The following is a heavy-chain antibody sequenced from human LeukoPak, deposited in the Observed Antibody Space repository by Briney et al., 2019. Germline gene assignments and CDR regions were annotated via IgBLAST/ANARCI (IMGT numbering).Heavy chain of an antibody. CDR1: GYTFTSYY. V-gene: IGHV1-46*01. J-gene: IGHJ1*01. CDR2: INPSGGST. D-gene: IGHD6-13*01. CDR3: ASSPRIAAAGTGYFQH. Sequence: GASVNVSCKASGYTFTSYYMHWVRQAPGQGLEWMGVINPSGGSTSYAQKFQGRVTMTRDTSTSTVYMELSRLRSDDTAVYYCASSPRIAAAGTGYFQHWGQGTLVTVSS.